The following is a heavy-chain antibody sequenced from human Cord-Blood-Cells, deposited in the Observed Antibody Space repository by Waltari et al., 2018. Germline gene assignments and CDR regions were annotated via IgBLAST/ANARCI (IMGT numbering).Heavy chain of an antibody. CDR3: ASLLGRHAFDI. J-gene: IGHJ3*02. D-gene: IGHD2-15*01. CDR1: GFTCGSYW. Sequence: EVQLVESGGGLVQPGGCLRISCAASGFTCGSYWVIWVRQAPGKGLEWVANIKQDGSEKYYVDSVKGRFTISRDNAKNSLYLQMNSLRAEDTAVYYCASLLGRHAFDIWGQGTMVTVSS. CDR2: IKQDGSEK. V-gene: IGHV3-7*01.